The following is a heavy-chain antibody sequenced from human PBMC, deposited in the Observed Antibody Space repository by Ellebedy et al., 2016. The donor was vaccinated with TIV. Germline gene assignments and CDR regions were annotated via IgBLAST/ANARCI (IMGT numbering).Heavy chain of an antibody. CDR1: GYTFTGYY. CDR3: ARVMEMATTTYGIDV. J-gene: IGHJ6*02. D-gene: IGHD5-24*01. Sequence: ASSVKVSCKASGYTFTGYYMHWVRQAPGQGLEWMGIINPSGGSTSYAQKLQGRVTMNRDTSTSTVYMEMSILRSEDTALYYCARVMEMATTTYGIDVWGQGTTVTVSS. V-gene: IGHV1-46*04. CDR2: INPSGGST.